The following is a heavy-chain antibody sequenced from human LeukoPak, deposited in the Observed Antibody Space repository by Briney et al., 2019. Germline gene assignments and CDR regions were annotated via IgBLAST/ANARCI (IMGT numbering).Heavy chain of an antibody. CDR1: GFTFRSYD. J-gene: IGHJ4*02. CDR2: ISGSGEST. CDR3: AKVGQNYHILTYYFDY. V-gene: IGHV3-23*01. D-gene: IGHD3-9*01. Sequence: GGSLRLSCAVSGFTFRSYDMSWVRQAPGKGLEWVSGISGSGESTYYANSVKGRFTISRDTSKNALYLHMNSLRVEDTAVYYCAKVGQNYHILTYYFDYWGQGALVTVSS.